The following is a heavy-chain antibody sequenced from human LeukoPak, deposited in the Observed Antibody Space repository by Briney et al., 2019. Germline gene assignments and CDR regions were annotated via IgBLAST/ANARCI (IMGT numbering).Heavy chain of an antibody. Sequence: GGSLRLSCAASGFTFSSYWMHWVRQAPGKGLVWVSRINSDGSSTSYADSVKGRFTISRDNAKNTLYLQMNSLRAEDTAVYYCARLIVVVPAAIKDYYMGVWGKGTTVTVSS. V-gene: IGHV3-74*01. CDR3: ARLIVVVPAAIKDYYMGV. CDR2: INSDGSST. J-gene: IGHJ6*03. D-gene: IGHD2-2*02. CDR1: GFTFSSYW.